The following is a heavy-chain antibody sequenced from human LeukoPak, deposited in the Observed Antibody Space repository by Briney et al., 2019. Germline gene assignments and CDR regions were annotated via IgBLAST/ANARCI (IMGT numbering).Heavy chain of an antibody. CDR2: IDRGSSDI. D-gene: IGHD3-10*01. J-gene: IGHJ4*02. Sequence: GGSLRLSCAASGIIFSAYTMNWVRQAPGRGLEWVSSIDRGSSDIHYADAVRGRFTISRDNAKNSLYLQMNSLRAEDTAVYYCARDWRAGSGYLDYWGQGTLVTVSS. CDR1: GIIFSAYT. CDR3: ARDWRAGSGYLDY. V-gene: IGHV3-21*01.